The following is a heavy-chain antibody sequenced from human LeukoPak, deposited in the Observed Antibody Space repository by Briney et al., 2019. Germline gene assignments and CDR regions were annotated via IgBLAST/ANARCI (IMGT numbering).Heavy chain of an antibody. V-gene: IGHV3-23*01. Sequence: GGSLRLSCAASGFTFSSYAMSWVRQAPGKGLEWVSATSSSGGSTYYADSVKGRFTISRDNSKNSLYLQMNSLRTEDTALYYCAKGRSNYYDSSGQLFDCWGQGTLVTVSS. J-gene: IGHJ4*02. CDR3: AKGRSNYYDSSGQLFDC. CDR1: GFTFSSYA. D-gene: IGHD3-22*01. CDR2: TSSSGGST.